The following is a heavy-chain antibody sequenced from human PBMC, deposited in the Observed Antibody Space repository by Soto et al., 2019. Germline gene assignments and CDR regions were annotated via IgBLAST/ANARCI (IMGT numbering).Heavy chain of an antibody. J-gene: IGHJ4*02. D-gene: IGHD3-10*01. CDR1: GFTFDDYA. Sequence: EVQLVESGGVLVQPGRSLRLSCAASGFTFDDYAMLWVRHAPGKGLERVSGIHWNSGTTGYADSVRGRFTISRDNAKNSLYLQMNSLRGEDTALYHCVKTTGRTGWDHFDSWGQGTLVPVSS. CDR3: VKTTGRTGWDHFDS. CDR2: IHWNSGTT. V-gene: IGHV3-9*01.